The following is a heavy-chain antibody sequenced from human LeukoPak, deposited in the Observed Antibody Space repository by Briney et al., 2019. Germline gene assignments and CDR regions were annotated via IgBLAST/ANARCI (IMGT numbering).Heavy chain of an antibody. Sequence: GESLKISCKGSGYSFTSYWIGWVRQMPGKGLEWMGIIYPGDSDTRYSPSFQGQVTISADKSISTAYLQWSSLKASDTAMYNCAMGGYCSGGSCYARHNWFDPWGQGTLVTVSS. CDR1: GYSFTSYW. V-gene: IGHV5-51*01. CDR2: IYPGDSDT. D-gene: IGHD2-15*01. CDR3: AMGGYCSGGSCYARHNWFDP. J-gene: IGHJ5*02.